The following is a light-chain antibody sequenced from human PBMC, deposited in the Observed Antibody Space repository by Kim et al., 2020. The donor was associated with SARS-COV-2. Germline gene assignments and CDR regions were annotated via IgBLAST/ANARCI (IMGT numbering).Light chain of an antibody. V-gene: IGKV1-5*01. CDR2: DAS. J-gene: IGKJ2*01. CDR1: QSISRW. CDR3: QQYNTFYT. Sequence: LSAAVRDRVTITCRASQSISRWLAWYQQIPGKPPKVLIYDASTLEGGVPSRFSGSGSGTDFSLTISSLQPEDFATYYCQQYNTFYTFGQGTKLEI.